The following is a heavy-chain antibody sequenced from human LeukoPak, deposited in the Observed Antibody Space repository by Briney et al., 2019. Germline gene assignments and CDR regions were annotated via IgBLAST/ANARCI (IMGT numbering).Heavy chain of an antibody. CDR2: IKQDGSEK. CDR1: GFTFSSYW. D-gene: IGHD6-13*01. V-gene: IGHV3-7*01. J-gene: IGHJ4*02. Sequence: GGSLRLSCAASGFTFSSYWRSWVRQAPGKGLEWVANIKQDGSEKYYVDSVKGRFTVSRDNAKNSLYLQMNSLRVEDTAMYYCAKVAASGISPTDYWGQGTLVTVSS. CDR3: AKVAASGISPTDY.